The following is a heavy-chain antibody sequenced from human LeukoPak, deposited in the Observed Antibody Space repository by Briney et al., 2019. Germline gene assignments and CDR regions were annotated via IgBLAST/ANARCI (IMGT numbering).Heavy chain of an antibody. V-gene: IGHV1-2*02. CDR3: AREGSYCVGGDCYSFDF. Sequence: ASVKVSCKASGYRFISNYIQWVRQAPGLGPEWVGWMHPGNGNTRYAEKFQGRVTMTRDTSINTAYLDLNSLRSDDTAVYYWAREGSYCVGGDCYSFDFWGQGTLISVSS. D-gene: IGHD2-21*02. CDR1: GYRFISNY. J-gene: IGHJ4*02. CDR2: MHPGNGNT.